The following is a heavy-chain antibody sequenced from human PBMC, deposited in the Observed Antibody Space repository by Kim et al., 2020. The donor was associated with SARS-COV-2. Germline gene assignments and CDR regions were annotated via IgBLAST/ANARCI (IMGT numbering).Heavy chain of an antibody. V-gene: IGHV3-48*03. CDR2: IDDSGSTT. J-gene: IGHJ4*02. D-gene: IGHD3-10*01. CDR3: SKERGSGTYHYFDS. CDR1: GFTFSSFK. Sequence: GGSLRLSCAASGFTFSSFKMNWVRQAPGKGLEWVSYIDDSGSTTHYADSVKGRFTISRDNAKDSLYLQMNSLRAEDTAVYYCSKERGSGTYHYFDSWGRGTLLTVSS.